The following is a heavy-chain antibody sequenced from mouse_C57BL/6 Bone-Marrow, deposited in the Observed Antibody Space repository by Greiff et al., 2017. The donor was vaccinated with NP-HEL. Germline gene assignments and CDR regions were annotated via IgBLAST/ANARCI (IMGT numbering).Heavy chain of an antibody. Sequence: QVQLQQSGPGLVQPSQSLSITCTVSGFSLTSYGVHWVRQSPGKGLEWLGVIWSGGSTDYNAAVISRLSISKDNSKSQVFFKMNSLQADDTAIYYCARPYAYFDVWGTGTTVTVSS. CDR3: ARPYAYFDV. CDR1: GFSLTSYG. J-gene: IGHJ1*03. V-gene: IGHV2-2*01. CDR2: IWSGGST.